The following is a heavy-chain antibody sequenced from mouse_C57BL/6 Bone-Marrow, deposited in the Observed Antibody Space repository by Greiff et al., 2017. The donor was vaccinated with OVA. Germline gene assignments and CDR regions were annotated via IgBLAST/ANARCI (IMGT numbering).Heavy chain of an antibody. D-gene: IGHD1-1*01. CDR3: ASPYYGSSYWYFDV. CDR2: ISSGGSYT. V-gene: IGHV5-6*02. CDR1: GFTFSSYG. J-gene: IGHJ1*03. Sequence: DVMLVESGGDLVKPGGSLKLSCAASGFTFSSYGMSWVRQTPDKRLEWVATISSGGSYTYYPDSVKGRFTISRDNAKNTLYLQMSSLKSEDTAMYYCASPYYGSSYWYFDVWGTGTTVTVSS.